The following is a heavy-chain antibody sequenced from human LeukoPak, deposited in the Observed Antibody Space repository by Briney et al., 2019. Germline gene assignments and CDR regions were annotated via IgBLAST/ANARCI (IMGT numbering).Heavy chain of an antibody. CDR3: ASDLPPLVPAARPLWY. J-gene: IGHJ4*02. Sequence: GGALRLSFAASGFTVSSNYSSWGRQAPGRGLELVAVIYSGGSTYYADSVKGRFTIARDNYKNTLYLQMNRLRDEETAIYYCASDLPPLVPAARPLWYWGQGTLVTVSS. D-gene: IGHD2-2*01. CDR1: GFTVSSNY. V-gene: IGHV3-53*01. CDR2: IYSGGST.